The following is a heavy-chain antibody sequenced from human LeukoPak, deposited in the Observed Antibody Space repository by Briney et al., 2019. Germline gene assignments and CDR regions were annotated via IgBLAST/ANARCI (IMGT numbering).Heavy chain of an antibody. CDR2: ISYDGSNK. CDR3: AKGGFYGDYENAFDI. V-gene: IGHV3-30*18. Sequence: GGSLRLSCAASGFTFSSYGMHWVRQAPGKGLEWVAVISYDGSNKYYADSVKGRFTISRDNSKNTLYLQMNSLRAEDTAVYYCAKGGFYGDYENAFDIWGQGTMVTVSS. CDR1: GFTFSSYG. D-gene: IGHD4-17*01. J-gene: IGHJ3*02.